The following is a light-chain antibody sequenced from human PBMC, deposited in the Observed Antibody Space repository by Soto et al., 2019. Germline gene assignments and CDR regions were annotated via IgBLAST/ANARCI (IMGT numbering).Light chain of an antibody. CDR3: SSYTSSSLYV. CDR1: SSDVGGYDY. V-gene: IGLV2-14*03. J-gene: IGLJ1*01. CDR2: DVS. Sequence: QSALTQPASVSGSPGQSITISFTGTSSDVGGYDYVSWYQHHPGKAPKLMIYDVSNRPSGVSNRFSGSKSGNTASLTISGLQAEDEADYYCSSYTSSSLYVFGTGTKLTVL.